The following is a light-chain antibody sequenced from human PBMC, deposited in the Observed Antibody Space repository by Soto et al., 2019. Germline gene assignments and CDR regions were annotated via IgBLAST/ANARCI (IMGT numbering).Light chain of an antibody. J-gene: IGLJ1*01. V-gene: IGLV2-8*01. Sequence: QSALTQPPSASGSPGQSVTISCTGTISDVGGYNHVSWYQQHPGKAPKVVIYEVTKRPSGVPDRFSGSKSGNTASLTVSGLQAEDEADYYCSSYATGDNYVFGSGTKLTVL. CDR3: SSYATGDNYV. CDR2: EVT. CDR1: ISDVGGYNH.